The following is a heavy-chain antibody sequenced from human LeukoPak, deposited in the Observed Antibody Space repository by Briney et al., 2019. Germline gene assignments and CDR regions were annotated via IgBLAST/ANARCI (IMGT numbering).Heavy chain of an antibody. J-gene: IGHJ5*02. Sequence: SETLSLTCSVSGGSITNYYWSWIRQSPGKGLEWIGFIYNTGRTNYNPSLQSRVTMSIDTSKNQFSLKLNSVTAADTAVYYCARAVMMVRGVIIGGYWFDPWGQGTLVTVSS. CDR2: IYNTGRT. CDR3: ARAVMMVRGVIIGGYWFDP. D-gene: IGHD3-10*01. CDR1: GGSITNYY. V-gene: IGHV4-59*01.